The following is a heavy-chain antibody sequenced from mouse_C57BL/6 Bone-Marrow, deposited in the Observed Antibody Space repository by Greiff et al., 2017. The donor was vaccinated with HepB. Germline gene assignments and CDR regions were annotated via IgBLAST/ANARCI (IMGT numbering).Heavy chain of an antibody. CDR3: ARERRTAQAFDY. D-gene: IGHD3-2*02. V-gene: IGHV5-9*01. CDR1: GFTFSSYT. CDR2: ISGGGGNT. Sequence: EVKLMESGGGLVKPGGSLKLSCAASGFTFSSYTMSWVRQTPEKRLEWVATISGGGGNTYYPDSVKGRFTISRDNAKNTLYLQMSSLRSEDTALYYCARERRTAQAFDYWGQGTTLTVSS. J-gene: IGHJ2*01.